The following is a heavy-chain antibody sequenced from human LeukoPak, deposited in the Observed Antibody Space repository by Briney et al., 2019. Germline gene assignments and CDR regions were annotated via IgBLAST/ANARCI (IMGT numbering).Heavy chain of an antibody. Sequence: ASVKVSCKASGYTFTSYDINWVRQATGQGLEWMGWMNPNSGNTGYAQKFQGRVTMTRNTSISTAYMELSSLRSEDTAVYYCARTYDFWSGYDLEYGMDVWGQGTTVTVSS. J-gene: IGHJ6*02. CDR1: GYTFTSYD. V-gene: IGHV1-8*01. D-gene: IGHD3-3*01. CDR2: MNPNSGNT. CDR3: ARTYDFWSGYDLEYGMDV.